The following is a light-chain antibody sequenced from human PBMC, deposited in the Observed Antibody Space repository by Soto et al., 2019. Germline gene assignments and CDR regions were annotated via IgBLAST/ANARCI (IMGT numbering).Light chain of an antibody. J-gene: IGKJ4*01. Sequence: DIQMTQSPSSLSASVGDRVTITCRARQSITNFLNWYQQKPGKAPQLLIYAASSLQSGVPARFRGGGSGTDFTPTISSLQPEDFATYYCQQSYSAPLTFGGGTKVEIK. CDR1: QSITNF. V-gene: IGKV1-39*01. CDR3: QQSYSAPLT. CDR2: AAS.